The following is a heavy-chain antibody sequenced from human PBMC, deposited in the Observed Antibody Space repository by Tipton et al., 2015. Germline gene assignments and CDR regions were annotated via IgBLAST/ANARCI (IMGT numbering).Heavy chain of an antibody. CDR3: TPAPAGAVFDI. D-gene: IGHD6-19*01. CDR2: VKSKTDGGTT. Sequence: SLRLSCTASGFTFNNAWMSWVRQAPGKGLEWVGRVKSKTDGGTTDYAAPVKGRFTISRDDSKNTLYLQRNSLKTEDTAVYYCTPAPAGAVFDIWAQGTMVTVSS. J-gene: IGHJ3*02. CDR1: GFTFNNAW. V-gene: IGHV3-15*01.